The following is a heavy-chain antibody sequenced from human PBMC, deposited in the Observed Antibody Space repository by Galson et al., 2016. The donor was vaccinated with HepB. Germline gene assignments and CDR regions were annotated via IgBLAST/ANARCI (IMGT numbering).Heavy chain of an antibody. D-gene: IGHD3-16*01. Sequence: SLRLSCAASGFTFSTSTVHWVRQAPGKGLEWVSSISRSSIYIYYADSVRGRFTVSRDNSKNSLFLQMNSLGAEDTAVYYCARDSGGRGSSFGFWGQGTLVTVAS. V-gene: IGHV3-21*06. CDR3: ARDSGGRGSSFGF. CDR2: ISRSSIYI. J-gene: IGHJ4*02. CDR1: GFTFSTST.